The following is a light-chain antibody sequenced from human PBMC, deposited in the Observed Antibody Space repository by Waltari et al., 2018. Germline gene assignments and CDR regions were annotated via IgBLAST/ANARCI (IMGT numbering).Light chain of an antibody. CDR1: RRDVGNSNL. CDR2: DVS. J-gene: IGLJ3*02. V-gene: IGLV2-23*02. Sequence: QSALTQPASVSGSPGQSITISCTGTRRDVGNSNLVPWYQQHPGKAPKLMIYDVSKRPSGVSYRFSGSKSGNTASLTISGLQAEDEADYYCCSYAGSSTWVFGGGTKLTVL. CDR3: CSYAGSSTWV.